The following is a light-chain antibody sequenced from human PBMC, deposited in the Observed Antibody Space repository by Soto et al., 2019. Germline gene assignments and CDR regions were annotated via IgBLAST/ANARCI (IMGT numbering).Light chain of an antibody. CDR3: QQYGSSRWT. V-gene: IGKV1-5*03. CDR1: QSISFW. CDR2: QAS. J-gene: IGKJ1*01. Sequence: IQMTQYHSTLSASVGDRVAIAWRASQSISFWLAWYQQKPGKAPKLLIYQASSLESGVPSRFSGSGSGTEFTLTISSLEPEDFAVYYCQQYGSSRWTFGQGTKVDI.